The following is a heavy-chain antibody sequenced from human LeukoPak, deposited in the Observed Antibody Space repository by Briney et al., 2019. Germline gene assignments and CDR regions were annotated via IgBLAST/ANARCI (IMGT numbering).Heavy chain of an antibody. CDR2: ISHSGST. D-gene: IGHD4-17*01. V-gene: IGHV4-4*02. CDR1: GASISSSNW. J-gene: IGHJ4*02. Sequence: KPSETLSLTCAVSGASISSSNWWRWVRQPPGKGLEWIREISHSGSTNYNPSLKSRVTISVDKSKNHFSLNLFSVTAADTAVYYCARHDYGVSTSGLNYWGQGTLVTVSS. CDR3: ARHDYGVSTSGLNY.